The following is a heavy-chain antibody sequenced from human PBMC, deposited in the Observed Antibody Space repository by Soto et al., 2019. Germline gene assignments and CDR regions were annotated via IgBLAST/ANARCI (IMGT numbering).Heavy chain of an antibody. CDR2: IYYSGST. J-gene: IGHJ4*02. CDR3: ARGDRVATITVAFDY. D-gene: IGHD5-12*01. CDR1: GGSISSSSYY. V-gene: IGHV4-39*01. Sequence: SETLSLTCTVSGGSISSSSYYWGWIRQPPGKGLEWIGSIYYSGSTYYNPSLKSRVTISVDTSKNQFSLKLSSVTAADTAVYYCARGDRVATITVAFDYWGQGTLVTVSS.